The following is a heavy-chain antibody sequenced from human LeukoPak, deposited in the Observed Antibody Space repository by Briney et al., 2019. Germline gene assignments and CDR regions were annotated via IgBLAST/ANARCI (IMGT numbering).Heavy chain of an antibody. V-gene: IGHV3-21*01. D-gene: IGHD6-19*01. CDR3: ARPLLQWLPDYYYYGMDV. Sequence: GGSLRLSWAASGFTFSSYSMNWVRQAPGKGLEWVSSISSSSSYIYYADSVKGRFTTSRDNAKNSLYLQMNSLRAEDTAVYYCARPLLQWLPDYYYYGMDVWGQGTTVTVSS. J-gene: IGHJ6*02. CDR1: GFTFSSYS. CDR2: ISSSSSYI.